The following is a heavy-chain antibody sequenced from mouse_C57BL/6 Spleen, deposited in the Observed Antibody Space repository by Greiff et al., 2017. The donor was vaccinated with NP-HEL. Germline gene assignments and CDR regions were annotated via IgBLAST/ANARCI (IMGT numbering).Heavy chain of an antibody. Sequence: DVKLQESGPGMVKPSQSLSLTCTVTGYSITSGYDWHWIRHFPGNKLEWMGYISYSGSTNYNPSLKSRISITHDTSKNHFFLKLNSVTTEDTATYYCARVGHYYGYAMDYWGQGTSVTVSS. D-gene: IGHD1-2*01. CDR1: GYSITSGYD. CDR3: ARVGHYYGYAMDY. CDR2: ISYSGST. V-gene: IGHV3-1*01. J-gene: IGHJ4*01.